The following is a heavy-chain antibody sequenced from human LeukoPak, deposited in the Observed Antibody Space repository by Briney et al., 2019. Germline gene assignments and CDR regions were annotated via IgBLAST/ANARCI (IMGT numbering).Heavy chain of an antibody. CDR3: AREGATGDAFDI. CDR2: IYYSGST. D-gene: IGHD5-12*01. J-gene: IGHJ3*02. Sequence: SETLSLTCTVSGGSISSYYWSWILQPPGKGLKWIGYIYYSGSTNYNPSLKSRVTISVDTSKNQFSLKLSSVTAADTAVYYCAREGATGDAFDIWGQGTMVTVSS. V-gene: IGHV4-59*01. CDR1: GGSISSYY.